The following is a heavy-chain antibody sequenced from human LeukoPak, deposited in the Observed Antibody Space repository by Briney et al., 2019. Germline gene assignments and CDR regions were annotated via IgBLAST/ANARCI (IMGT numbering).Heavy chain of an antibody. Sequence: SETLSLTCAVYGGSFSGYYWSWIRQPPGKGLEWIGEINHSGSTNYNPSLKSRVTISVDTSKNQFSLKLSSVTAADTAVYYCARGRAYDYVWGSYRSYYFDYWGQGTLVTVSS. V-gene: IGHV4-34*01. CDR1: GGSFSGYY. CDR3: ARGRAYDYVWGSYRSYYFDY. J-gene: IGHJ4*02. CDR2: INHSGST. D-gene: IGHD3-16*02.